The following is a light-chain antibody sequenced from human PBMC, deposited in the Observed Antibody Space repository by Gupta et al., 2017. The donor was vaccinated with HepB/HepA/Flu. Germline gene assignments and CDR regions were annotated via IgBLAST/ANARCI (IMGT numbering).Light chain of an antibody. J-gene: IGLJ2*01. V-gene: IGLV4-69*01. CDR3: QTWGPGIQV. CDR1: SGHSRYA. CDR2: INRDGSH. Sequence: QLVLTQPPAASASLGASVKLHCPLDSGHSRYAIAWHQQEPGKGPRYLMKINRDGSHNKRDGIPDRVSDSISGAERDLTIAGLQSEDEADYYCQTWGPGIQVFGGGTKLTVL.